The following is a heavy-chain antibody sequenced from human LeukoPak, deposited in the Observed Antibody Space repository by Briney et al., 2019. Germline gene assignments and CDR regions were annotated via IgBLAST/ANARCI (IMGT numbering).Heavy chain of an antibody. CDR2: ITPNLAIT. CDR3: TRDSALRCSSTSCYFDY. V-gene: IGHV1-69*04. J-gene: IGHJ4*02. D-gene: IGHD2-2*01. CDR1: GGTFSSYS. Sequence: ASVKVSCKASGGTFSSYSISWVRQAPGQGPEWLGRITPNLAITDYAQKFRGRVTLTADKSTSTVYMELGSLTSEDTAAYYCTRDSALRCSSTSCYFDYWGQGTLVTVSS.